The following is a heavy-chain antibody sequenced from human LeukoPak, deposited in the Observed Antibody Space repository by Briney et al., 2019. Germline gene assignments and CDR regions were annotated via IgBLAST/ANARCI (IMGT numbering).Heavy chain of an antibody. D-gene: IGHD5-24*01. V-gene: IGHV4-39*02. CDR3: ARDSRDGYNPLDY. Sequence: SSETLSLTCTVSGGPISSSSYYWGWIRQPPGKGLEWIGSIYYSGSTYYNPSLKSRVTISVDTSKNQFSLKLSSVTAADTAVYYCARDSRDGYNPLDYWGQGTLVTVSS. CDR2: IYYSGST. CDR1: GGPISSSSYY. J-gene: IGHJ4*02.